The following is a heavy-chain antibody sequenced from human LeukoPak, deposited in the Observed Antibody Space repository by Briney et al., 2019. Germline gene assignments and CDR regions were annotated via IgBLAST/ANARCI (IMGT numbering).Heavy chain of an antibody. Sequence: PGGSLRLSCAASGFTFDNYAMHWVRQAPGKGLEWVANIKQDGSEKYYVDSVKGRFTISRDNAKNSLYLQMNSLRAEDTAVYYCARDNYYDSSGYYYSFYYYYGMDVWGQGTTVTVSS. CDR2: IKQDGSEK. CDR3: ARDNYYDSSGYYYSFYYYYGMDV. CDR1: GFTFDNYA. V-gene: IGHV3-7*03. D-gene: IGHD3-22*01. J-gene: IGHJ6*02.